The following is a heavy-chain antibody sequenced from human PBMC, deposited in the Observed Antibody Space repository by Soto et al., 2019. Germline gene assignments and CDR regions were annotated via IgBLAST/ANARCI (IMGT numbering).Heavy chain of an antibody. J-gene: IGHJ4*03. V-gene: IGHV4-38-2*02. CDR3: ARVHVMVVAGSTFDY. Sequence: TLSLTCTVSGDSISSGSYWGWIRQPPGEGPEWIASIYHGGTTFYNPSLKSRISISVDTSKNQFSLRLTSVTAADTATYYCARVHVMVVAGSTFDYWGPGTLVTVSS. D-gene: IGHD6-19*01. CDR2: IYHGGTT. CDR1: GDSISSGSY.